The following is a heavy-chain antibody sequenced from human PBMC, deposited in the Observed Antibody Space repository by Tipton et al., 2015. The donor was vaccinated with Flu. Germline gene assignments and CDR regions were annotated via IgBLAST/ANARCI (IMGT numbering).Heavy chain of an antibody. Sequence: TLSLTCAVYGGSFSGYYWSWIRQPPGKGLEWIGEINHSGSTNYNPSPKSRVTISVDTSKNQFSLKLSSVTAADTAVYYCARGGGITMIVVAHYWGQGTLVTVSS. CDR1: GGSFSGYY. J-gene: IGHJ4*02. V-gene: IGHV4-34*01. D-gene: IGHD3-22*01. CDR3: ARGGGITMIVVAHY. CDR2: INHSGST.